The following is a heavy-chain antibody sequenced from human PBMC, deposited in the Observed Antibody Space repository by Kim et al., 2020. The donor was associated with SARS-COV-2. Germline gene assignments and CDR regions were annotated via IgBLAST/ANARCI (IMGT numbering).Heavy chain of an antibody. V-gene: IGHV7-4-1*02. J-gene: IGHJ2*01. Sequence: GNPTYAQGFTGRFVFSLDTSVSTAYLQISSLKAEDTAVYYCARSRYFDLWGRGTLVTVSS. CDR3: ARSRYFDL. CDR2: GNP.